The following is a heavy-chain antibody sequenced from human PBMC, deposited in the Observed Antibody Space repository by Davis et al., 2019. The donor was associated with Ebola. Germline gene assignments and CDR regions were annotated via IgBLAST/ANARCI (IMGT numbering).Heavy chain of an antibody. J-gene: IGHJ4*02. D-gene: IGHD3-10*01. CDR1: GFTFSIHN. Sequence: PGGSLRLSCAASGFTFSIHNMYWVRQAPGKGLQCVSYISGGSDTMYYADSVKGRFTISRDNAKNSLYLQMNSLRDEDTAVYYCARDWFGETDWGQGTQVTVSS. V-gene: IGHV3-48*02. CDR3: ARDWFGETD. CDR2: ISGGSDTM.